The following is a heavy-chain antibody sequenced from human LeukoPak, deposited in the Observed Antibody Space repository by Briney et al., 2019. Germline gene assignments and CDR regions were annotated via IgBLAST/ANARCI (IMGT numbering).Heavy chain of an antibody. CDR1: GFTFDDYA. Sequence: GGSLRLSCAASGFTFDDYAMHWVRQAPGKGLEWVSSISWNSGSIGYADSVKGRFTISRDNAKNSLYLQMNSLRAEDTALYYCAKDLFAFGELYYYYGMDVWGQGTTVTVSS. J-gene: IGHJ6*02. D-gene: IGHD3-10*01. V-gene: IGHV3-9*01. CDR2: ISWNSGSI. CDR3: AKDLFAFGELYYYYGMDV.